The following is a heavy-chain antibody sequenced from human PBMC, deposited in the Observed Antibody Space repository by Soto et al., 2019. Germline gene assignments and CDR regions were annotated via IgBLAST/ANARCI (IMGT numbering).Heavy chain of an antibody. CDR2: IIPIFGTA. V-gene: IGHV1-69*01. J-gene: IGHJ3*02. Sequence: QVQLVQSGAEVKKPGSSVKVSCKASGGTFSSYAISWVRQAPGQGLEWMGGIIPIFGTANYAQKFQGRVTITADEATSPDYMELSSLRSEDTAVYYCARGGGSSSWRALDAFDIWGQGTMVTVSS. CDR3: ARGGGSSSWRALDAFDI. D-gene: IGHD6-13*01. CDR1: GGTFSSYA.